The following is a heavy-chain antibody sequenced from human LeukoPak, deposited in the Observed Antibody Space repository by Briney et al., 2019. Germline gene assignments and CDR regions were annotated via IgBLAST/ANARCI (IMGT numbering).Heavy chain of an antibody. CDR1: GGSLSSRSHY. CDR2: LSNSGNT. V-gene: IGHV4-39*01. J-gene: IGHJ4*02. CDR3: VRWTAGTTEDS. D-gene: IGHD1-1*01. Sequence: SETLSLPCTVSGGSLSSRSHYWGWIRQPPGQGLEWIGSLSNSGNTYYNPSLKSRVTISVDTSKNEFSLKLSSVTAADTAVYYCVRWTAGTTEDSWGQGTLVTVSS.